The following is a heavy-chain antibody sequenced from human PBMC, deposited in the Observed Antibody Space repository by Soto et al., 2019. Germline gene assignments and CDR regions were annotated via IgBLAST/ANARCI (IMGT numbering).Heavy chain of an antibody. CDR2: IIPIFGTA. CDR1: GGTFSSYA. V-gene: IGHV1-69*06. Sequence: ASVKVSCKASGGTFSSYAISWVRQAPGQGLEWMGGIIPIFGTANYAQKFQGRVTITADKSTSTAYMELSSLRSEDTAVYYCGVTVTTPIYYYYGMDVWGQGTTVTVS. J-gene: IGHJ6*02. CDR3: GVTVTTPIYYYYGMDV. D-gene: IGHD4-4*01.